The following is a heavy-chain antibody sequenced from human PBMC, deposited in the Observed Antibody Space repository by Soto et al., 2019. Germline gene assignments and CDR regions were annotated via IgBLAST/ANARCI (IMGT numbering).Heavy chain of an antibody. J-gene: IGHJ4*02. CDR1: GYSFCIDW. Sequence: GESLQISCDGSGYSFCIDWIGLVLQMPGKGLEWMGIIYPGDSDTRYRPSFQGQVTISADKSISTAYLQWSSLKASDTAMYYCARHVGGYCNSATCYLDYWGQGTLVTVSS. D-gene: IGHD2-2*01. V-gene: IGHV5-51*01. CDR2: IYPGDSDT. CDR3: ARHVGGYCNSATCYLDY.